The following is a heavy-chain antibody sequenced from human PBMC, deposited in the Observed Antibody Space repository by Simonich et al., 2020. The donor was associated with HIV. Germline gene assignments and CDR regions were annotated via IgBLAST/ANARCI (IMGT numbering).Heavy chain of an antibody. CDR3: TTSYCSGGTCYWYFDL. D-gene: IGHD2-15*01. CDR2: INHSGSP. CDR1: GGSFSTYY. Sequence: QVQLQQWGAGLLKPSETLSLTCAVYGGSFSTYYWNWIRQSPGKGLEWIGEINHSGSPNYNPSLESRVTISLDTSKNHFSLKLNSVTAADTAVYYCTTSYCSGGTCYWYFDLWGRGTLVTVSS. J-gene: IGHJ2*01. V-gene: IGHV4-34*01.